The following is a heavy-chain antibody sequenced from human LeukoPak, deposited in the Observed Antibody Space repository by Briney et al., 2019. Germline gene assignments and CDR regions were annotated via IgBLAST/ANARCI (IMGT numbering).Heavy chain of an antibody. J-gene: IGHJ5*02. CDR2: INPSGGST. D-gene: IGHD6-13*01. Sequence: GASVKVSCKASGYTFTSYYMHWVRQAPRQGLEWMGIINPSGGSTSYAQKFQGRVTMTRHMSTSTVYMELSSLSSEDTAVYYCARGQQQLNIDHWGQGTLVTVSS. V-gene: IGHV1-46*01. CDR3: ARGQQQLNIDH. CDR1: GYTFTSYY.